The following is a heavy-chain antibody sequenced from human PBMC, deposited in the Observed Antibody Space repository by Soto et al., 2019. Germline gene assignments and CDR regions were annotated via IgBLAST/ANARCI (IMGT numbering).Heavy chain of an antibody. V-gene: IGHV4-59*01. Sequence: PSETLSLTCAVYGGSFSGYYWSWIRQPPGKGLEWIGYIYYSGSTNYNPSLKSRVTISVDTSKNQFSLKLSSVTAADTAVYYCARLDLGYCISTTCPPYYYYYGMDVWGQGTTVTVSS. CDR2: IYYSGST. CDR3: ARLDLGYCISTTCPPYYYYYGMDV. J-gene: IGHJ6*02. CDR1: GGSFSGYY. D-gene: IGHD2-2*01.